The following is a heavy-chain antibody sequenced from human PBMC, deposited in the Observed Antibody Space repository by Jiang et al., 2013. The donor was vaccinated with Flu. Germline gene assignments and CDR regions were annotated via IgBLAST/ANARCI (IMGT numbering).Heavy chain of an antibody. CDR1: GYTFINYY. D-gene: IGHD1-26*01. CDR3: ARGSDSGRTAWFDP. CDR2: IIPILGIA. Sequence: GAEVKKPGASVRVSCTASGYTFINYYMQWVRQAPGQGLEWMGRIIPILGIANYAQKFQGRVTITADKSTSTAYMELSSLRSEDTAVYYCARGSDSGRTAWFDPWGQGTLVTVSS. V-gene: IGHV1-69*04. J-gene: IGHJ5*02.